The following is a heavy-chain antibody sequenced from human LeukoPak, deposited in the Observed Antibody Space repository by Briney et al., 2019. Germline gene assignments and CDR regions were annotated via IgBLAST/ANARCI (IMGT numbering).Heavy chain of an antibody. CDR1: GFTFSSYW. D-gene: IGHD6-19*01. CDR3: ARESSGRAGDWFDP. CDR2: INSDGSST. J-gene: IGHJ5*02. Sequence: TGGSLRLSCAASGFTFSSYWMHWVRQAPGKGLVWVSRINSDGSSTSYADSVKGRFTISRDNAKNTLYLQMNSLRAEDTAVYYCARESSGRAGDWFDPWGQGTLVTVSS. V-gene: IGHV3-74*01.